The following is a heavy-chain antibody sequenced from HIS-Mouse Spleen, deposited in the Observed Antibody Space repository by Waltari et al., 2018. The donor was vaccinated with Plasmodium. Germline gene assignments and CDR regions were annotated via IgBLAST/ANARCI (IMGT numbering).Heavy chain of an antibody. J-gene: IGHJ2*01. CDR1: GGSFSGYY. Sequence: QVQLQQWGAGLLKPSETLSLTCAVYGGSFSGYYWSWIRPPPGKGLEWIGEINHSGSTNYNPSLKSRVTISVDTSKNQFSRKLSSVTAADTAVYYCARVTSSGVYWYFDLWGRGTLVTVSS. D-gene: IGHD3-3*01. V-gene: IGHV4-34*01. CDR3: ARVTSSGVYWYFDL. CDR2: INHSGST.